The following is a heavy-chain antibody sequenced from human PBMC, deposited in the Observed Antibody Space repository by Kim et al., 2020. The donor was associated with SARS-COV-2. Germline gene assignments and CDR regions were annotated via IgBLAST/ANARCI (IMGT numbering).Heavy chain of an antibody. CDR2: ISYDGSNK. CDR3: AVPDYGDYASYFDY. Sequence: GGSLRLSCAASGFTFSSYGMHWVRQAPGKGLEWVAVISYDGSNKYYADSVKGRFTISRDNSKNTLYLQMNSLRAEDTAVYYCAVPDYGDYASYFDYWGQG. D-gene: IGHD4-17*01. V-gene: IGHV3-33*05. J-gene: IGHJ4*02. CDR1: GFTFSSYG.